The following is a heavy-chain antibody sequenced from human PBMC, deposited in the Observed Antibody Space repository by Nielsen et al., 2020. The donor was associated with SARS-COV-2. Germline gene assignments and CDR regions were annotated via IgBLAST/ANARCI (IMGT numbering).Heavy chain of an antibody. J-gene: IGHJ6*03. CDR2: ISYDGSNE. Sequence: VRPMPGKGLEWVAVISYDGSNEYCADSVKGRFTISRDNSKNTLYLQMNSLRAEDTAVYYCAKDSPDRAYYDFWSGYYTDYYYYMDVWGKGTTVTVSS. CDR3: AKDSPDRAYYDFWSGYYTDYYYYMDV. D-gene: IGHD3-3*01. V-gene: IGHV3-30*18.